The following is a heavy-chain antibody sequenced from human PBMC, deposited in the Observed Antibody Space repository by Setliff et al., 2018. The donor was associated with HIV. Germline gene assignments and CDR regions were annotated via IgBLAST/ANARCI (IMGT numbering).Heavy chain of an antibody. J-gene: IGHJ6*03. D-gene: IGHD3-16*02. CDR1: GFTFNNNG. V-gene: IGHV3-20*04. CDR2: ITSNGGRT. Sequence: GGSLRLSCAASGFTFNNNGMSWVRQAPGKGLEWVSGITSNGGRTGYADSVKGRFTISRDNAKNSLFLQMNSLTAEDTAVYYCARDPRASYLSYYYYHYLDVWGKGTTVTVSS. CDR3: ARDPRASYLSYYYYHYLDV.